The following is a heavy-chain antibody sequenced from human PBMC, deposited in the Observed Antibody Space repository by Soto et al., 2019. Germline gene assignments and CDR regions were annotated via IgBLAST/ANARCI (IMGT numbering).Heavy chain of an antibody. D-gene: IGHD3-10*01. J-gene: IGHJ6*02. CDR3: ARPDAYYYGSGSLSYYYYYGMDV. CDR1: GGTFSSYA. CDR2: IIPIFGTA. Sequence: SVKVSCKASGGTFSSYAISWVRQAPGQGLEWMGGIIPIFGTANYAQKFRGRVTITADESTSTAYMELSSLRSEDTAVYYCARPDAYYYGSGSLSYYYYYGMDVWGRGTTVTVSS. V-gene: IGHV1-69*13.